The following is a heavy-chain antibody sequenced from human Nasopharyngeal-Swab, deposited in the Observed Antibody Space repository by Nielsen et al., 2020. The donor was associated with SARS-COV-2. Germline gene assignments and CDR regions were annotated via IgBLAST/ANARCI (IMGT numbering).Heavy chain of an antibody. D-gene: IGHD2-15*01. CDR1: GFTFSSYS. Sequence: GESMKISWASSGFTFSSYSRNWVRQAPGKGVEWVSYISSSSSTIYYADSVKGRFTISRDNAKNSLYLQMNSLRAEDTAVYYCARDPIVVVVAATPGGMAVWGQGTTVTVSS. CDR3: ARDPIVVVVAATPGGMAV. V-gene: IGHV3-48*04. CDR2: ISSSSSTI. J-gene: IGHJ6*02.